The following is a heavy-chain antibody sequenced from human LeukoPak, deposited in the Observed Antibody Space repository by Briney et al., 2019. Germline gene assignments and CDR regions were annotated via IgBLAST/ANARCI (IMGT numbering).Heavy chain of an antibody. V-gene: IGHV1-69*05. Sequence: ASVKVSCKASGGTFSSYAISWVRQAPGQGPEWMGGIIPIFGTANYAQKFQGRVTITTDESTSTAYMELSSLRSEDTAVYYCASKVRGDGYNFNYFDYWGQGTLVTVSS. CDR1: GGTFSSYA. CDR2: IIPIFGTA. D-gene: IGHD5-24*01. CDR3: ASKVRGDGYNFNYFDY. J-gene: IGHJ4*02.